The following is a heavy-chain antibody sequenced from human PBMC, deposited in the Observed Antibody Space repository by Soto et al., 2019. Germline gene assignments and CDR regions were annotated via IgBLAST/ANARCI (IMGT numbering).Heavy chain of an antibody. V-gene: IGHV4-30-2*01. D-gene: IGHD3-9*01. CDR3: ARGRKLRYFDWFPDY. CDR1: GGSISSGGYS. CDR2: IYHSGST. Sequence: PSETLSLTCAVSGGSISSGGYSWSWIRQPPGKGLEWIGYIYHSGSTYYNPSLKSRVTISVDRSKNQFSLKLSSVTAADTAVYYCARGRKLRYFDWFPDYWGQGTLVTVSS. J-gene: IGHJ4*02.